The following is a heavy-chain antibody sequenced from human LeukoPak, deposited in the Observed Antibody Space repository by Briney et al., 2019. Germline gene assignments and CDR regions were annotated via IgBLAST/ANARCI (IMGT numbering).Heavy chain of an antibody. Sequence: PGGSLRLSRAVSGFTLSSYTMNWVRQAPGKGLEWVSSISSSSNYIYYADSVKGRFTVSRDNTKNSLYLQMNSLRAEDTAVYYCARDKTTEGIDYWGQGTLVTVSS. CDR2: ISSSSNYI. D-gene: IGHD2/OR15-2a*01. CDR1: GFTLSSYT. V-gene: IGHV3-21*01. J-gene: IGHJ4*02. CDR3: ARDKTTEGIDY.